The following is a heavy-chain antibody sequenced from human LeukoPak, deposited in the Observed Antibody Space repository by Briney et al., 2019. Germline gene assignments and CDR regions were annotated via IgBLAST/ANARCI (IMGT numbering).Heavy chain of an antibody. CDR2: INHIGST. CDR3: ARHSKYQLLLLGYFAS. CDR1: GGSFSGYC. J-gene: IGHJ4*02. Sequence: PSETLSLTCAVDGGSFSGYCWSWIRQPPGKGLEWIGEINHIGSTNYNPSLKSRVTISVDTSKNQFSLKLSSLTAADTAVYYCARHSKYQLLLLGYFASWGQGTLVTVSS. D-gene: IGHD2-2*01. V-gene: IGHV4-34*01.